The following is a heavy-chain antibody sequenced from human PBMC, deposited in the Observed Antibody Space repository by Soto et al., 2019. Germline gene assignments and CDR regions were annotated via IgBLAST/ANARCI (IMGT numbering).Heavy chain of an antibody. D-gene: IGHD1-26*01. V-gene: IGHV3-43*02. CDR3: AKDVEVGATSTYYYYGMDV. CDR1: GFTFDDYA. Sequence: GGSLRLSCAASGFTFDDYAMHWVRQAPGKGMEWVSLISGDGGSTYYADSVKGRFTISRDNRKNSLYLQMNSLRTEDTALYYSAKDVEVGATSTYYYYGMDVWGQGTTVTVSS. CDR2: ISGDGGST. J-gene: IGHJ6*02.